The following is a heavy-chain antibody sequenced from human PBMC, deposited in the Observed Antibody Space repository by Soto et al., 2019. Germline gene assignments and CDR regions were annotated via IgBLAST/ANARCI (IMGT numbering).Heavy chain of an antibody. CDR1: GFTFSDFW. J-gene: IGHJ3*02. CDR2: IKQDGSEK. D-gene: IGHD3-16*01. Sequence: GGSLRLSCAASGFTFSDFWMSWVRQTPGKGLEWVAKIKQDGSEKYYVDSVKGRFTIFRDNAKNSLYLKMDSLRAEDTAVYYCERFNWAYPFDTWGQGTMVTVSS. V-gene: IGHV3-7*01. CDR3: ERFNWAYPFDT.